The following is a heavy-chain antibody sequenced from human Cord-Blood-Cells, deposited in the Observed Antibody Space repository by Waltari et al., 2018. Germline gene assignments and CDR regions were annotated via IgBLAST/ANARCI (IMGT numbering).Heavy chain of an antibody. CDR1: GFTFSSYE. D-gene: IGHD6-6*01. V-gene: IGHV3-48*03. CDR3: ARDRSSTHYGMDV. J-gene: IGHJ6*02. CDR2: ISSSGSTI. Sequence: EVQLVESGGGLVQPGGSLRLSGAASGFTFSSYEMNWVRPAPGKGLEWVSYISSSGSTIYYADSVKGRFTISRDNAKNSLYLQMNSLRAEDTAVYYCARDRSSTHYGMDVWGQGTTVTVSS.